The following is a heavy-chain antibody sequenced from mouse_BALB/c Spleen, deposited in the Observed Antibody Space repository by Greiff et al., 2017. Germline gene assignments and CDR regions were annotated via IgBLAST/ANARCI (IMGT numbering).Heavy chain of an antibody. V-gene: IGHV14-3*02. J-gene: IGHJ4*01. CDR1: GFNIKDTY. CDR3: AREYGNLYYYAMDY. Sequence: DVKLQESGAELVKPGASVKLSCTASGFNIKDTYMHWVKQRPEQGLEWIGRIDPANGNTKYDPKFQGKATITADTSSNTAYLQLSSLTSEDTAVYYCAREYGNLYYYAMDYWGQGTSVTVSS. CDR2: IDPANGNT. D-gene: IGHD2-10*02.